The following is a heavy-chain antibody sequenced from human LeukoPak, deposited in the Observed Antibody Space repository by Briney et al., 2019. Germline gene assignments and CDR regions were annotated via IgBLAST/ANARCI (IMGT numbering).Heavy chain of an antibody. D-gene: IGHD2-15*01. J-gene: IGHJ4*02. CDR3: AKDLMAVVVVAATPVDY. CDR1: GFTFSSYG. Sequence: PGRSLRLSCAASGFTFSSYGMHWVRQAPGKGLEWVAVISYDGSNKYYADSVKGRFTISRDNSKNTLYLQMNSLRAEDTAVYYCAKDLMAVVVVAATPVDYWGQGTLVTVSS. V-gene: IGHV3-30*18. CDR2: ISYDGSNK.